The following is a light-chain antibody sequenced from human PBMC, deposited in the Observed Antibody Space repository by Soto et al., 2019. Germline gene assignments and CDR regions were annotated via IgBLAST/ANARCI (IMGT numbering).Light chain of an antibody. CDR3: SSYTSSSTLYV. J-gene: IGLJ1*01. CDR1: SSDVGGYNY. Sequence: QSVLTQPASVSGSPGQSITISRTGTSSDVGGYNYVSWYQQHPGKAPKFMIYDVSNRPSGVSNRFSGSKSGNTASLTISGLQAEDEADYYCSSYTSSSTLYVFGTGTKVTVL. V-gene: IGLV2-14*01. CDR2: DVS.